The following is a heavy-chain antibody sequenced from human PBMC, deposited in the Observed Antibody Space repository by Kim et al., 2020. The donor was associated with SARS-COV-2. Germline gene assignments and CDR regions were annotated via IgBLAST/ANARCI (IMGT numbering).Heavy chain of an antibody. V-gene: IGHV3-9*01. D-gene: IGHD6-19*01. CDR1: GFTFDDYA. CDR3: AKDVIAVANYYGMDV. Sequence: GGSLRLSCAASGFTFDDYAMHWVRQAPGKGLEWVSGISWNSGSIGYADSVKGRFTISRDNSKNSLYLQMNSLRAEDTAFYYCAKDVIAVANYYGMDVWGQGTRVTVSS. J-gene: IGHJ6*02. CDR2: ISWNSGSI.